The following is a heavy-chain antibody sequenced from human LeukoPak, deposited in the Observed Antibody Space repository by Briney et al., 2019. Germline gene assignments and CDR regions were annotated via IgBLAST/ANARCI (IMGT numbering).Heavy chain of an antibody. J-gene: IGHJ6*03. CDR1: GFTFDDYG. D-gene: IGHD5-12*01. Sequence: GGSLRLSCAASGFTFDDYGMTWVRQAPGKGLEWVSGINWSGGSTGYVDSVKGRFTISRDNAKNSLYLQMNSLRAEDTALYYCARRGYSGYDSYFYYMDVWGKGTTVTVSS. V-gene: IGHV3-20*04. CDR2: INWSGGST. CDR3: ARRGYSGYDSYFYYMDV.